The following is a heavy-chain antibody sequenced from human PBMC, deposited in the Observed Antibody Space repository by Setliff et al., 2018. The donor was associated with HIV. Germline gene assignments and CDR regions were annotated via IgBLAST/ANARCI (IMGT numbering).Heavy chain of an antibody. J-gene: IGHJ5*02. CDR1: GGSISNSRYY. D-gene: IGHD3-22*01. CDR3: ASRVYYYDSSGYLREEGFDP. V-gene: IGHV4-39*01. Sequence: PSETLSLTCTVSGGSISNSRYYWSWIRQPPGKGLEWIGSIYYSGSTYCNPSLKSRVTISVDTSKNQFSLKLGSVTAADAAVYYCASRVYYYDSSGYLREEGFDPWGQGTLVTVSS. CDR2: IYYSGST.